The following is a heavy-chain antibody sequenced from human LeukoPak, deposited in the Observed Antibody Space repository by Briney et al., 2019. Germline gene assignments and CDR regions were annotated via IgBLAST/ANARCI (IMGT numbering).Heavy chain of an antibody. Sequence: GESLKISCKGSGYSFTSYWIGWVRQMPGKGLEWMGIIYPGDSDTRYSPSFQGQVTISADKSISTAYLQWSSLKASDTAMYYCAGTNYYDSSGYYFLDYWGQGTLVTVSS. CDR2: IYPGDSDT. CDR1: GYSFTSYW. D-gene: IGHD3-22*01. CDR3: AGTNYYDSSGYYFLDY. V-gene: IGHV5-51*01. J-gene: IGHJ4*02.